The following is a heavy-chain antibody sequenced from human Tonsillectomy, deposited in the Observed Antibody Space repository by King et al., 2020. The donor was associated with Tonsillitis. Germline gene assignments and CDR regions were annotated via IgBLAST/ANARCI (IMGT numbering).Heavy chain of an antibody. CDR3: AKDRDTYYDFWSGYSDFDS. CDR1: GFIFSSYA. Sequence: VQLVESGGGLVQPGGSLRLSCAASGFIFSSYAMTWVRQAPGKGLEWVSDVSGSGGTTYYADSVKGRFTISRDNSKNTLYLQMNSLRAEDTAVYYCAKDRDTYYDFWSGYSDFDSWGQGTLVAVSS. J-gene: IGHJ4*02. CDR2: VSGSGGTT. D-gene: IGHD3-3*01. V-gene: IGHV3-23*04.